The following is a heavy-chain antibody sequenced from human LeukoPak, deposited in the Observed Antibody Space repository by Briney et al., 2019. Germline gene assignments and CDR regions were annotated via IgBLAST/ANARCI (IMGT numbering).Heavy chain of an antibody. V-gene: IGHV3-23*01. Sequence: GGSLRLSCAASGFTFSSYWMHWVRQAPGKGLEWVSAISGSGGSTYYADSVKGRFTISRDNSKNTLYLQMNSLRAEDTAVYYCAKDGYSSGWSFDYWGQGTLVTVSS. CDR3: AKDGYSSGWSFDY. CDR1: GFTFSSYW. D-gene: IGHD6-19*01. CDR2: ISGSGGST. J-gene: IGHJ4*02.